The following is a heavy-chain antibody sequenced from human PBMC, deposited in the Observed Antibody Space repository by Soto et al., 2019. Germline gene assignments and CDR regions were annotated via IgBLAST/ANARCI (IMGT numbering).Heavy chain of an antibody. V-gene: IGHV4-34*01. Sequence: QVQLQQWGAGLLKPSETLSLTCAVYGGSFSGYYWSWIRQPPGKGLEWIGEINHSGSTNYNPSLKIRVTISVDTSKNQVFLKLSSVTAADTAVYYCARRRTAEGSGGLGELSTNNWFDPWGQGTLVTVSS. CDR1: GGSFSGYY. CDR2: INHSGST. D-gene: IGHD3-16*02. J-gene: IGHJ5*02. CDR3: ARRRTAEGSGGLGELSTNNWFDP.